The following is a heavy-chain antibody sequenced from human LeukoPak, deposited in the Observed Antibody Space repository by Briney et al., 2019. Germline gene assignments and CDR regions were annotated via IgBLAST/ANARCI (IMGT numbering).Heavy chain of an antibody. Sequence: GGSLRLSCAASGFIFSTYWMSWVRQAPGKGREWVANIKREGSEKYYVDAVKGRVPISRDNTKNSLFLQMNSLRFEDTAVYYCARFGGPMVRNFDFWGQGTLVTVSS. V-gene: IGHV3-7*01. CDR3: ARFGGPMVRNFDF. CDR1: GFIFSTYW. J-gene: IGHJ4*02. D-gene: IGHD3-10*01. CDR2: IKREGSEK.